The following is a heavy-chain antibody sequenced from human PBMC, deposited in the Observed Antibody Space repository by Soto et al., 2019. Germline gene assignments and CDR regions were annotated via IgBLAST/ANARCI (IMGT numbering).Heavy chain of an antibody. CDR1: GFTFNNYA. Sequence: PGGSLRLSCSASGFTFNNYAMSWVRQAPGKGLEWVASISGSGRSTNYADSVKGQFTISRDNPKNTLAVQMSSLRADDTAVYYCARDGGNICSGGSCYFQAPDNWGQGTLVTVSS. CDR3: ARDGGNICSGGSCYFQAPDN. D-gene: IGHD2-15*01. J-gene: IGHJ4*02. V-gene: IGHV3-23*01. CDR2: ISGSGRST.